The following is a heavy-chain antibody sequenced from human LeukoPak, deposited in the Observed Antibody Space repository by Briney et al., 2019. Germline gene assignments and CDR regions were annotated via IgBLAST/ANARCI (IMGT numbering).Heavy chain of an antibody. V-gene: IGHV4-61*02. Sequence: PSETLSLTCTVSGGSISSGSYYWSWIRQPAGKGLEWIGRIYTSGSTNYNPSLKSRVTISVDTSKNQFSLKLSSVTAADTAVYYCARVLLWFGELLYSAFDIWGQGTMVTVSS. J-gene: IGHJ3*02. D-gene: IGHD3-10*01. CDR1: GGSISSGSYY. CDR3: ARVLLWFGELLYSAFDI. CDR2: IYTSGST.